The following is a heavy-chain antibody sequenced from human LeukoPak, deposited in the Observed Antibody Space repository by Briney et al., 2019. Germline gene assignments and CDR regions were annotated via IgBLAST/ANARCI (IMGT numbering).Heavy chain of an antibody. V-gene: IGHV1-8*01. CDR2: MNPNSGNT. CDR3: ATVSPAPDCSSTSCYVDY. CDR1: GYTFTSYD. J-gene: IGHJ4*02. Sequence: ASVKVSCKASGYTFTSYDINWVRQATGQGLEWMGWMNPNSGNTGYAQKFQGRVTMTRNTSISTAYMELSSLRSEDTAVYYCATVSPAPDCSSTSCYVDYWGQGTLVTVSS. D-gene: IGHD2-2*01.